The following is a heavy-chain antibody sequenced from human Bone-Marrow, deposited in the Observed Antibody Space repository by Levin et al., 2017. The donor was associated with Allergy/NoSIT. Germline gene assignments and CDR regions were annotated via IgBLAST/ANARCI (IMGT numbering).Heavy chain of an antibody. V-gene: IGHV1-8*01. CDR3: ARGRFDLKY. J-gene: IGHJ4*02. Sequence: GESLKISCKASGYTFTNYDINWVRPAAGQGLEWMGWMKPSTGDTGFAEKFQARVTLTRDSSLNTAYMEVSSLTTDDTAVYYCARGRFDLKYWGQGTHVTVSP. CDR1: GYTFTNYD. CDR2: MKPSTGDT. D-gene: IGHD3-3*01.